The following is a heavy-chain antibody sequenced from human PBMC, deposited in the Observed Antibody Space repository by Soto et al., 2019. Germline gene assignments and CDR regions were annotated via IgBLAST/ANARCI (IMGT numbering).Heavy chain of an antibody. CDR3: AKEKAEIGVPLFEY. V-gene: IGHV3-15*01. CDR2: IKSKTDGGTT. Sequence: EVQLVESGGGLVKPGGSLRLSCAASGFTVSNTWMSWVRQAPGKGLEWVGRIKSKTDGGTTDYAAPVKGRFTISRDNSKNTLFFQMNSLRAEDTAVYYCAKEKAEIGVPLFEYWGQGTLVTVSS. D-gene: IGHD2-8*01. CDR1: GFTVSNTW. J-gene: IGHJ4*02.